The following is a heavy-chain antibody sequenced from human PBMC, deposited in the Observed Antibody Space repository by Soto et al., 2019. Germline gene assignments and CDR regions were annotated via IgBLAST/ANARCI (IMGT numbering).Heavy chain of an antibody. D-gene: IGHD2-15*01. J-gene: IGHJ6*02. CDR1: GDSVSSNSAA. Sequence: SQTLSLTCAISGDSVSSNSAAWNWIRQSPSRGLEWLGRTYYRSKWYNDYAVSVKSRITINPDTSKNQFSLQLNSVTPEDTAVYYCARDGPAHCSGGSCYQSFYYYYGMDVWGQGTTVTVS. CDR3: ARDGPAHCSGGSCYQSFYYYYGMDV. CDR2: TYYRSKWYN. V-gene: IGHV6-1*01.